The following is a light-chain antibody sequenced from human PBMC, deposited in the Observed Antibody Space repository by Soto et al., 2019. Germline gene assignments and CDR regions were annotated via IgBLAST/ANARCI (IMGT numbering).Light chain of an antibody. J-gene: IGLJ1*01. CDR3: CSYAGTSTFV. CDR2: EVS. CDR1: SSDVGSYNL. Sequence: QSVLTQPASVSGSPGQSITISCTGTSSDVGSYNLVSWYQHHPGKAPKFMIYEVSKRPSGVSNRFSGSKSDNTAPLTISGLQAEDEADYYCCSYAGTSTFVFGSGTKVTVL. V-gene: IGLV2-23*02.